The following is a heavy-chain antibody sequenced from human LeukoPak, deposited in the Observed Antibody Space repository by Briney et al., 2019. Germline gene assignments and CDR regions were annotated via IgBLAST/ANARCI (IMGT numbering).Heavy chain of an antibody. CDR3: ARRIAATGTFDI. Sequence: GESLKISCKGSGYSFTSYWIGWVRQMPGKGLEWMGIVYPADSDTRYSPSFQGQVTISADKSVSTAYLQWSSLKASDTAMYYCARRIAATGTFDIWGQGTMVTVSS. D-gene: IGHD6-13*01. CDR1: GYSFTSYW. V-gene: IGHV5-51*01. CDR2: VYPADSDT. J-gene: IGHJ3*02.